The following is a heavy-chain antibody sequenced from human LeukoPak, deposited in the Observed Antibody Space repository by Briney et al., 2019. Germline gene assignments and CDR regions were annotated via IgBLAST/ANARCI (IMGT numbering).Heavy chain of an antibody. CDR3: AREIFDCGGDCSYYFDY. CDR1: GGSISSGSYY. Sequence: SETLSLTCTVSGGSISSGSYYWSWIRQPAGKGLEWIGRIYTSGSTNYNPSLKSRVTISVDTPKNQFSLKLSSVTAADTAVYYCAREIFDCGGDCSYYFDYWGQGTLVTVSS. J-gene: IGHJ4*02. CDR2: IYTSGST. V-gene: IGHV4-61*02. D-gene: IGHD2-21*01.